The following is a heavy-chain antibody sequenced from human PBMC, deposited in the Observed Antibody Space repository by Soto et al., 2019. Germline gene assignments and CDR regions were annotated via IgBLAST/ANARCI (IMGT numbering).Heavy chain of an antibody. V-gene: IGHV4-59*01. CDR3: ARERSNCSGGSCYLGWFDP. CDR1: GGSISSYY. Sequence: SETLSLTCTVSGGSISSYYWSWIRQPQGKGLEWIGYIYYSGSTNYNPSLKSRVTISVDTSKNQFSLKLSSVTAADTAVYYCARERSNCSGGSCYLGWFDPWGQGTLVTVSS. D-gene: IGHD2-15*01. J-gene: IGHJ5*02. CDR2: IYYSGST.